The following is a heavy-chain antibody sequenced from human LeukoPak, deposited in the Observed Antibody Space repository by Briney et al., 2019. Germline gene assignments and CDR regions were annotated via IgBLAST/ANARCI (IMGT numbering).Heavy chain of an antibody. CDR2: ISGSGGST. J-gene: IGHJ6*02. Sequence: PEGSLRLSCAASGFTFSSYAMSWVRQAPGKGLEWVSAISGSGGSTYYADSVKGRFTISRDNSKNTLYLQMNSLRAEDTAVYYCAREGAVAGTYYYYGMDVWGQGTTVTVSS. D-gene: IGHD6-19*01. CDR3: AREGAVAGTYYYYGMDV. V-gene: IGHV3-23*01. CDR1: GFTFSSYA.